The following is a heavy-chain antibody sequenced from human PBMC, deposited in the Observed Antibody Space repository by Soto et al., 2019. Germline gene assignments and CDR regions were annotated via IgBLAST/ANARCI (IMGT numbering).Heavy chain of an antibody. CDR1: GGSFSGYY. CDR3: ARGPLGYCTNGVCYWDYYYMDV. Sequence: SETLSLTCAVYGGSFSGYYWSWIRQPPGKGLEWIGEINHSGSTNYNPSLKSRVTISVDTSKNQFSLKLSSVTAADTAVYYCARGPLGYCTNGVCYWDYYYMDVWGKGTTVTVSS. D-gene: IGHD2-8*01. CDR2: INHSGST. J-gene: IGHJ6*03. V-gene: IGHV4-34*01.